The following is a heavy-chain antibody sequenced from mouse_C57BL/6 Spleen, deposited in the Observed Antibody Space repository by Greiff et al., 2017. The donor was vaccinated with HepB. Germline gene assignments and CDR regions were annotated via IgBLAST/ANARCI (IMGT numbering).Heavy chain of an antibody. D-gene: IGHD2-4*01. CDR1: GYTFTDYY. J-gene: IGHJ3*01. Sequence: EVQLQQSGPELVKPGASVKISCKASGYTFTDYYMNWVKQSHGKSLEWIGDINPNNGGTSYNQKFKGKATLTVDKSSSTAYMELRSLTSEDSAVYYCARDSYDYPFAYWGQGTLVTVSA. CDR2: INPNNGGT. CDR3: ARDSYDYPFAY. V-gene: IGHV1-26*01.